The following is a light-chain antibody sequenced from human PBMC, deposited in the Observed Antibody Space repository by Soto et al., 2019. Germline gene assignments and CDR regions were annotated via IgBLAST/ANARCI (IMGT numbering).Light chain of an antibody. CDR1: QSIGSSY. Sequence: VLTQSPGTLSLSPGERATISCRASQSIGSSYLAWYQHKPGQAPRLRIYGASSRATGISHRFSGSGSGTDFTLTISRLEPEDCGVYYCQQYGGSPPFTFGQGTSLEIK. V-gene: IGKV3-20*01. J-gene: IGKJ2*01. CDR2: GAS. CDR3: QQYGGSPPFT.